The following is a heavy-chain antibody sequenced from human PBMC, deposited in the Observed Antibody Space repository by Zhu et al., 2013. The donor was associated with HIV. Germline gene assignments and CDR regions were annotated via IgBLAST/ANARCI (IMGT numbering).Heavy chain of an antibody. CDR1: GYTFTSYD. D-gene: IGHD4-17*01. Sequence: QVQLVQSGAEVKKPGASVKVSCKASGYTFTSYDINWVRQATGQGLEWMGWMNPNSGNTGYAQKFQGRVTMTRNTSISTAYMELSSLRSEDTAVYYCARGYSAYGGLIGDYYGMDVWGQGTTVTVSS. V-gene: IGHV1-8*01. CDR2: MNPNSGNT. CDR3: ARGYSAYGGLIGDYYGMDV. J-gene: IGHJ6*02.